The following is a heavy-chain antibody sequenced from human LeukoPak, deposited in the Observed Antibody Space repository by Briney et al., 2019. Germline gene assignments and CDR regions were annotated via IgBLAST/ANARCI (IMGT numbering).Heavy chain of an antibody. CDR3: ARVMAGGIIAAVDY. CDR1: GFTFSSYE. CDR2: ISSSGSTI. D-gene: IGHD6-25*01. V-gene: IGHV3-48*03. J-gene: IGHJ4*02. Sequence: GGYLRLSCAASGFTFSSYEMNWVRQAPGKGLEWVSYISSSGSTIYYADSVKGRFTISRDNAKNSLYLQMNSLRAEDTAVYYCARVMAGGIIAAVDYWGQGTLVTVSS.